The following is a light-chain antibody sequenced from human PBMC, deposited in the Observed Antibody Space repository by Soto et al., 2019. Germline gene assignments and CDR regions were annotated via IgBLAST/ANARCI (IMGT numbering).Light chain of an antibody. CDR3: QQYGSSPT. V-gene: IGKV3D-15*01. Sequence: IVMTQSPATLSVSPGERATLSCRATQSVSSDLAWHQQKPGQAPRLLIYDASTRATGIPARFSGSGSRTEFTLTISSLQPEDFAVYYCQQYGSSPTFGQGTKVDI. CDR2: DAS. J-gene: IGKJ1*01. CDR1: QSVSSD.